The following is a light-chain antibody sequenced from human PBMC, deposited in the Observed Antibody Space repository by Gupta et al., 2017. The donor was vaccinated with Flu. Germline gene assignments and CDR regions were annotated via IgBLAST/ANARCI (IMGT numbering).Light chain of an antibody. CDR1: QSISRN. J-gene: IGKJ4*01. Sequence: EIVLTQSRATLSFSPGERATLSCRASQSISRNLAWYQHKPGQAPRLLICDASDRATGVPAMFSGSGSGRDFILTISSLEPEEFAVYYCQQRSNWPPVTFGGGTKVEIK. CDR3: QQRSNWPPVT. CDR2: DAS. V-gene: IGKV3-11*02.